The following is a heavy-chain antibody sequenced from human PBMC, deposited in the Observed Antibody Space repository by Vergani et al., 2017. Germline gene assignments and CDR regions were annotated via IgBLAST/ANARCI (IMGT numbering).Heavy chain of an antibody. Sequence: QVQLLQSGAAVRKPGSSVKVSCKASGGTFSSYAISWVRQAPGQGLEWMGGIIPIFGTANYAQKFQGRVTITADESTSTAYMELSSLRSEDTAVYYCARMKRITMVRGGYFDYWGQGTLVTVSS. D-gene: IGHD3-10*01. J-gene: IGHJ4*02. CDR2: IIPIFGTA. V-gene: IGHV1-69*12. CDR3: ARMKRITMVRGGYFDY. CDR1: GGTFSSYA.